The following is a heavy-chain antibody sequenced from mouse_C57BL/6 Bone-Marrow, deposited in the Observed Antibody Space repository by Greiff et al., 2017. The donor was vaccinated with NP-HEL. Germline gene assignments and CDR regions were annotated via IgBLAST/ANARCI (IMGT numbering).Heavy chain of an antibody. J-gene: IGHJ3*01. V-gene: IGHV5-17*01. CDR2: ISSGSSTI. CDR3: ARDGDYYGSSFWFAY. CDR1: GFTFSDYG. D-gene: IGHD1-1*01. Sequence: EVKLMESGGGLVKPGGSLKLSCAASGFTFSDYGMHWVRQAPEKGLEWVAYISSGSSTIYYADTVKGRFTISRDNAKNTLFLQMTSLRSEDTAMYYCARDGDYYGSSFWFAYWGQGTLVTVSA.